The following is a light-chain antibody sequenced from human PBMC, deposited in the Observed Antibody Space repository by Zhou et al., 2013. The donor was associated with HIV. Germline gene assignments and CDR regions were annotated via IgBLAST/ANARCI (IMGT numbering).Light chain of an antibody. CDR1: QGIGSY. Sequence: DFQLTQSPSFLSASVGDRVTISCRASQGIGSYLAWYQQKPGKAPKFLIYPASTLQSGVPSRFSGSGSGTEFTLTISSLQPEDFATYYCQQLNSYLFTFGPGTKVDIK. CDR2: PAS. V-gene: IGKV1-9*01. CDR3: QQLNSYLFT. J-gene: IGKJ3*01.